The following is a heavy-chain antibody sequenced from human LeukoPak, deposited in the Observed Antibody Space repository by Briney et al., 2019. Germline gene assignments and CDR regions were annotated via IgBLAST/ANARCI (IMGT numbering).Heavy chain of an antibody. CDR1: GGTFSSYA. CDR3: ARDSNVDTAMVTIRQYYYYGMDV. V-gene: IGHV1-69*13. D-gene: IGHD5-18*01. CDR2: IIPIFGTA. J-gene: IGHJ6*02. Sequence: APVKVSCKASGGTFSSYAISWVRQAPGQGLEWMGGIIPIFGTANYAQKFQGRVTITADESTSTAYMELSSLRSEDTAVYYCARDSNVDTAMVTIRQYYYYGMDVWGQGTTVTVSS.